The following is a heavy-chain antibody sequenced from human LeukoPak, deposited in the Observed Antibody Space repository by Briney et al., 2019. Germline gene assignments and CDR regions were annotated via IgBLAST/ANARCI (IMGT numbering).Heavy chain of an antibody. CDR2: IYYSGST. V-gene: IGHV4-59*01. Sequence: SETLSLTCTVSGGSISSYYWSRIRPPPGKGLEWIGYIYYSGSTNYNPSLKSRVTISVDTSKNQFSLKLSSVTAADTAVYYCARGDDWFDPWGQGTLVTVSS. J-gene: IGHJ5*02. CDR1: GGSISSYY. CDR3: ARGDDWFDP.